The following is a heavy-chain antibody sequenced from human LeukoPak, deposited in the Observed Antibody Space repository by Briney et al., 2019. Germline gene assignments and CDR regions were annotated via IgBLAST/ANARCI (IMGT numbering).Heavy chain of an antibody. CDR1: GFTFSSYS. CDR3: TTDGVDYYYDSSGYYPAEYFQH. CDR2: IKSKTDGGTT. Sequence: KAGGSLRLSCAASGFTFSSYSMNWVRQAPGKGLEWVGRIKSKTDGGTTDYAAPVKGRFTISRDDSKNTLYLQMNSLKTEDTAVYYCTTDGVDYYYDSSGYYPAEYFQHWGQGTLVTVSS. V-gene: IGHV3-15*01. J-gene: IGHJ1*01. D-gene: IGHD3-22*01.